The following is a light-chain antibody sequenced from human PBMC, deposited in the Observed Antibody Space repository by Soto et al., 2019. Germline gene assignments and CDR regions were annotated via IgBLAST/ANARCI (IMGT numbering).Light chain of an antibody. J-gene: IGKJ4*01. CDR3: QQYYSYPLT. CDR1: LGSSSY. CDR2: AAS. V-gene: IGKV1-8*01. Sequence: AIRMTQSPSSLSASTGDRVTITCRASLGSSSYLAWYQQKPGKAPKLLIYAASTVQSGVPSRFSGSGSGTDFTLTISCLQSEDFATYYCQQYYSYPLTFGGGTKVDIK.